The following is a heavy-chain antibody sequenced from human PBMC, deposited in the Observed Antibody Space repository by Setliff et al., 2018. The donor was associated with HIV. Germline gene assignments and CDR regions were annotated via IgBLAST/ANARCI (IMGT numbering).Heavy chain of an antibody. CDR2: INHSDTT. Sequence: PSETLSLTCAVYGESFSGYYWSWIRQPPGKGLEWIGEINHSDTTTYNPSLESRVTISVDTSTNQFSLKLTSVTAAETGVCYCARASAERSSVRGLAIAFDIWGQGTMVT. CDR1: GESFSGYY. CDR3: ARASAERSSVRGLAIAFDI. D-gene: IGHD3-10*01. V-gene: IGHV4-34*01. J-gene: IGHJ3*02.